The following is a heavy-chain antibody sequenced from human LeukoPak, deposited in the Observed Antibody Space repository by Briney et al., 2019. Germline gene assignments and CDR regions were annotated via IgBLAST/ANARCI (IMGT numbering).Heavy chain of an antibody. CDR2: IIPIFGTA. CDR1: GGTFSSYA. D-gene: IGHD3-3*01. CDR3: ARDAPSDFWSGYFVY. V-gene: IGHV1-69*05. Sequence: SVKVSCKASGGTFSSYAISWVRQAPGQGLEWMGRIIPIFGTANYAQKFQGRVTITTDVSTSTAYMELSSLRSEDTAVYYCARDAPSDFWSGYFVYWGQGTLVTVSS. J-gene: IGHJ4*02.